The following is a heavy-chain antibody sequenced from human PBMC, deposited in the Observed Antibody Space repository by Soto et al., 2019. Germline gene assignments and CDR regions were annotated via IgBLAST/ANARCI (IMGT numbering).Heavy chain of an antibody. D-gene: IGHD2-15*01. V-gene: IGHV1-46*01. J-gene: IGHJ6*02. CDR3: ARDNLGYCSGGSCYSGMDV. Sequence: QVQLVQSRAEVKKPGASVKVSCKASGYTFTSYYMHWVRQAPGQGLEWMGIINPSGGSTSYAQKFQGRVTMTRDTSTSTVYMELSSLRSEDTAVYYCARDNLGYCSGGSCYSGMDVWGQGTTVTVSS. CDR2: INPSGGST. CDR1: GYTFTSYY.